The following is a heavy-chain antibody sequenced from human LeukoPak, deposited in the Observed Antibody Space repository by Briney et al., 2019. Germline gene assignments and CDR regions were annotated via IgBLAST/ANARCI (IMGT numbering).Heavy chain of an antibody. D-gene: IGHD5-24*01. CDR3: ARDGRWNKIDY. J-gene: IGHJ4*02. CDR1: GYTFTNYY. Sequence: ASVKVSCKASGYTFTNYYMHWVRQAPGQGLEWMGWINPNSGGTNYAQNFQGRVTMTRDTSISTAYMELSRLTSDVTAVYYCARDGRWNKIDYWGQGTLVTVSS. V-gene: IGHV1-2*02. CDR2: INPNSGGT.